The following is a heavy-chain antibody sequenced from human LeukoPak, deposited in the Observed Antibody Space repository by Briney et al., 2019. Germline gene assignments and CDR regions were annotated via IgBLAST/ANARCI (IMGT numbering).Heavy chain of an antibody. CDR2: IYDSGST. V-gene: IGHV4-39*07. CDR3: ASKAYYYGSGSRGAYYFDY. J-gene: IGHJ4*02. CDR1: GGSIRSSYYY. D-gene: IGHD3-10*01. Sequence: SETLSLTCTVSGGSIRSSYYYWGWIRQPPGKGLEWIGSIYDSGSTYYNPSLKSRVTISVDKSKNQFSLKLSSVTAADTAVYYCASKAYYYGSGSRGAYYFDYWGQGTLVTVSS.